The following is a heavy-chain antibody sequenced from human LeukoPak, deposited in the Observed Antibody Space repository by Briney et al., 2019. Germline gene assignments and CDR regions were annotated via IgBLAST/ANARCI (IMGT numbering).Heavy chain of an antibody. Sequence: GGSLRLSCAASGFTFSSYGMHWVRQAPGKGLEWVAFIRYDGSNKYYADSVKGRFTISSDNSKNTLYLQMNSLRAEDTAVYYCAKDPSRSRYYFDYWGQGTLVTVSS. D-gene: IGHD2-15*01. CDR1: GFTFSSYG. CDR3: AKDPSRSRYYFDY. CDR2: IRYDGSNK. V-gene: IGHV3-30*02. J-gene: IGHJ4*02.